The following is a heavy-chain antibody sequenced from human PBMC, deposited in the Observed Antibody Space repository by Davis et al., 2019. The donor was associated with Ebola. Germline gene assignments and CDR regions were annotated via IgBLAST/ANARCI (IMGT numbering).Heavy chain of an antibody. V-gene: IGHV3-30-3*01. CDR2: ISYDGSNK. Sequence: GESLKISCAASGFTFSSYAMHWVRQAPGKGLEWVAVISYDGSNKYYADSVKGRFTISRDNSKNTLYLQMNSLRAEDTAVYYCARAVLGGNYYYYMDVWGKGTTVTVSS. CDR1: GFTFSSYA. CDR3: ARAVLGGNYYYYMDV. D-gene: IGHD2-8*02. J-gene: IGHJ6*03.